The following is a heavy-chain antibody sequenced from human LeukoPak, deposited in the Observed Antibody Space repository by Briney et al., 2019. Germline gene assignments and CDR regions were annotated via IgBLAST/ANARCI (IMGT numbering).Heavy chain of an antibody. V-gene: IGHV1-46*01. CDR1: GYTFT. J-gene: IGHJ4*02. CDR3: ARDRVDLWSGYYHY. CDR2: INPSGGST. Sequence: ASVKVSCKASGYTFTIHWVRQAPGQGLEWMGIINPSGGSTSYAQKFQGRVTMTRDTSTSTVYMELSSLRSEDTAVYYCARDRVDLWSGYYHYWGQGTLVTVSS. D-gene: IGHD3-3*01.